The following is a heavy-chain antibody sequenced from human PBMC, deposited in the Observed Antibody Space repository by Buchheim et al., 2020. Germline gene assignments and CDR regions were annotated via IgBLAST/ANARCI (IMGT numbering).Heavy chain of an antibody. CDR3: AREMGQIGQLGHYYYYGMDV. CDR2: IYYSGST. D-gene: IGHD6-13*01. CDR1: GGSISSGDYY. J-gene: IGHJ6*02. V-gene: IGHV4-30-4*01. Sequence: QVQLQESGPGLVKPSQTLSLTCTVSGGSISSGDYYWSWIRQPPGKGLEWIGYIYYSGSTYYNPSLKSRVTISVDTSKNQFSLKLSSVTAADTAVYYCAREMGQIGQLGHYYYYGMDVWGQGTT.